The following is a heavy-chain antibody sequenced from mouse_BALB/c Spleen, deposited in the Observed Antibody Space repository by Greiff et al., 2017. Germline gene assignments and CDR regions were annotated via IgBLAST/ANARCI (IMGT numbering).Heavy chain of an antibody. CDR2: IWGDGST. J-gene: IGHJ4*01. CDR3: ARAPYYDYDFYYAMDY. CDR1: GFSLTGYG. Sequence: VKLMESGPGLVAPSQSLSITCTVSGFSLTGYGVNWVRQPPGKGLEWLGMIWGDGSTDYNSALKSRLSISKDNSKSQVFLKMNSLQTDDTARYYCARAPYYDYDFYYAMDYWGQGTSVTVSS. D-gene: IGHD2-4*01. V-gene: IGHV2-6-7*01.